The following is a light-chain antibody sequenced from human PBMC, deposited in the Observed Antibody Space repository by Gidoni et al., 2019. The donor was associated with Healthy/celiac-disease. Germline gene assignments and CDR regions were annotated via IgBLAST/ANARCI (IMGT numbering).Light chain of an antibody. Sequence: EIVMTQSPATLSVSPGERATLSCRASQSVNSNLAWYQQKPGQAPRLLIYGASTRATGIPARFSGSGSWTEFTLTISSLQSEDFAVYYCQQYNNWSPLTFGGGTKVEIK. V-gene: IGKV3-15*01. CDR3: QQYNNWSPLT. J-gene: IGKJ4*01. CDR2: GAS. CDR1: QSVNSN.